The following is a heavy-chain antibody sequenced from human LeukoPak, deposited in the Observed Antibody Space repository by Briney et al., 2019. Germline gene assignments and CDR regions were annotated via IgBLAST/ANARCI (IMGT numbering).Heavy chain of an antibody. CDR1: GFTFSSYA. Sequence: GGSLRLSCAASGFTFSSYAMNWVRQAPGKGLEWVSFISSSSSYIYYADSVKGRFTISRDNAKNSLYLQMNSLRAEDTAVYYCARAPGYRGFLDYWGQGTLVTVSS. CDR2: ISSSSSYI. CDR3: ARAPGYRGFLDY. V-gene: IGHV3-21*01. D-gene: IGHD6-13*01. J-gene: IGHJ4*02.